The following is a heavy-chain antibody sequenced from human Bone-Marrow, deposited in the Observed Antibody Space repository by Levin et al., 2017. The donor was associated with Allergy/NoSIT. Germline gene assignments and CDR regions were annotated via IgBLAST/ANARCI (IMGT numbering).Heavy chain of an antibody. CDR1: GFTFNTYA. Sequence: GGSLRLSCAASGFTFNTYAMHWLRQAPGRGLQWVAVISYDASNEYYADSVKGRFTISRDNSKNTLDLQMSSLRSEDTAIYYCAIDVFTLVRAVLSGGMDVWGQGTTVTVSS. CDR2: ISYDASNE. D-gene: IGHD3-10*01. CDR3: AIDVFTLVRAVLSGGMDV. V-gene: IGHV3-30-3*01. J-gene: IGHJ6*02.